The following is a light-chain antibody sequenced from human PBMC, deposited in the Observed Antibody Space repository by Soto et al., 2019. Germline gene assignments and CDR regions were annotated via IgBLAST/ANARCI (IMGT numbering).Light chain of an antibody. CDR2: AAS. CDR3: QQSYSTPYT. V-gene: IGKV1-39*01. Sequence: DFQMTQSLSALSASIGDRGTFACLASQSIGAYLSWYQHQPVKAPQLLIYAASNLQSGVPSRFSGSGSGTDFSLSITSLQPEDFATYYCQQSYSTPYTFGQGTKVEIK. CDR1: QSIGAY. J-gene: IGKJ2*01.